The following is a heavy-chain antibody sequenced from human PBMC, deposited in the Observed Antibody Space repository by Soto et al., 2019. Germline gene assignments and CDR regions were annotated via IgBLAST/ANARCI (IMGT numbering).Heavy chain of an antibody. CDR1: GFTFSRYA. V-gene: IGHV3-30-3*01. D-gene: IGHD2-8*01. Sequence: GGSLRLSCAASGFTFSRYAMHWVRQAPGEGLEWVTVISRDGSSKYYGDSVKGRFTVSRDNSNNTLYLSMTSLRPDDTAVFYCARSRNGAVPDSINFWGQGTLVTVSS. CDR2: ISRDGSSK. J-gene: IGHJ4*02. CDR3: ARSRNGAVPDSINF.